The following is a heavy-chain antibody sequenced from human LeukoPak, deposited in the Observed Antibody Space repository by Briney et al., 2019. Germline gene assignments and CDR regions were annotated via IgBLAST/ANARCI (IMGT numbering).Heavy chain of an antibody. Sequence: SETMSLTCTVSGGSISLYHWSWIRQPPGKGLEWVGRIYTSGSTNYNPSLKSRVTMSVDTSKNQFSLKLSSVTAADTAVYYCARELGQQLAPLGYYYYYMDVWGKGTTVTVSS. CDR3: ARELGQQLAPLGYYYYYMDV. CDR1: GGSISLYH. J-gene: IGHJ6*03. CDR2: IYTSGST. D-gene: IGHD6-13*01. V-gene: IGHV4-4*07.